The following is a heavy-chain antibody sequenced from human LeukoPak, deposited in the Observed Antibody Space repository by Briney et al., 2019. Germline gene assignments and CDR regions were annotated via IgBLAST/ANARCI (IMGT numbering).Heavy chain of an antibody. CDR3: AKGPLRGTAAAIDY. V-gene: IGHV3-30*18. D-gene: IGHD2-2*01. CDR1: GFAFNNYG. J-gene: IGHJ4*02. Sequence: GKSLRLSCAASGFAFNNYGMHWVRQAPGKGLEWVAVISYDGRNKHYPDSVKGRFTISRDISTDTLWLQMDSLRTEDTAVYYCAKGPLRGTAAAIDYWGQGTLVTVSS. CDR2: ISYDGRNK.